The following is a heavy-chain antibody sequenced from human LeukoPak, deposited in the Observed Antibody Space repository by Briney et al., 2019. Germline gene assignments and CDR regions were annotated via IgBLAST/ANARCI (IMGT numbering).Heavy chain of an antibody. Sequence: GGSLRLSCAASGFTVSSNYMSWVRQAPGKGLEWVSVIYSGGSTCYADSVKGRFTISRDNSKNTLYLQMNSLRAEDTAVYYCARGRRDLYYYDSSGYLGYWGQGTLVTVSS. CDR3: ARGRRDLYYYDSSGYLGY. V-gene: IGHV3-66*01. CDR1: GFTVSSNY. D-gene: IGHD3-22*01. J-gene: IGHJ4*02. CDR2: IYSGGST.